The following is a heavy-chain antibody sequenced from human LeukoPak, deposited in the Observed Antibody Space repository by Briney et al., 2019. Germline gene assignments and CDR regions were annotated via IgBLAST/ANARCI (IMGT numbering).Heavy chain of an antibody. D-gene: IGHD3-10*01. CDR2: INPNTGGR. J-gene: IGHJ4*02. CDR3: TRTQEYGSGSFPFDY. V-gene: IGHV1-2*02. Sequence: ASVKVSCKASGYTFTSYYIHWVRQAPGQGLEWMGWINPNTGGRDYAQKFQGRVTMTRDTSISTAYMEVSSLRSDDTAVYYCTRTQEYGSGSFPFDYWGQGTLVTVSS. CDR1: GYTFTSYY.